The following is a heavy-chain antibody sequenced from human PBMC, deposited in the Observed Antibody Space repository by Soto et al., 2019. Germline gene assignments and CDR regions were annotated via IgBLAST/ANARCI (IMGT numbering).Heavy chain of an antibody. D-gene: IGHD1-1*01. Sequence: PSETLSLTCTVSGGSISSYYWSWIRQPPGKGLEWIGYIYYSGSTNYNPSLKSRVTISVDTSKNQFSLKLSSVTAADTAVYYCAGGGLKTGTYSYSYYWEVGGKGTRFTVP. CDR1: GGSISSYY. V-gene: IGHV4-59*08. J-gene: IGHJ6*03. CDR3: AGGGLKTGTYSYSYYWEV. CDR2: IYYSGST.